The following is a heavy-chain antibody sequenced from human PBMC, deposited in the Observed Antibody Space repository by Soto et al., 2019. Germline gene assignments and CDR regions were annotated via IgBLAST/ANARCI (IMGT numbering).Heavy chain of an antibody. D-gene: IGHD3-9*01. CDR3: ARNDDIVTGYYE. CDR1: GYTFTSYA. CDR2: INAGNGNT. V-gene: IGHV1-3*01. J-gene: IGHJ4*02. Sequence: QVQLVQSGAEVKKPGASVKVSCKASGYTFTSYAMHWVRQAPGQRLEWMGWINAGNGNTKYSQKFQGRVTITRDTSASTAYMKLSSLRTEDTAVYYCARNDDIVTGYYEWGQGTLVTVSS.